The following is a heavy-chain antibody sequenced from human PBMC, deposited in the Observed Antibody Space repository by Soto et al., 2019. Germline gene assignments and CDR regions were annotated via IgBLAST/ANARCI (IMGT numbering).Heavy chain of an antibody. CDR3: ARDLVDSSSAAPFDY. Sequence: PSETLSLTCTGSGGSISSYYWSWIRQPAGKGLEWIGRIYTSGSTNYNPSLKSRVTMSVDTSKNQFSLELSSVTAADTAVYYCARDLVDSSSAAPFDYWGQGTLVTVSS. V-gene: IGHV4-4*07. CDR1: GGSISSYY. CDR2: IYTSGST. D-gene: IGHD6-6*01. J-gene: IGHJ4*02.